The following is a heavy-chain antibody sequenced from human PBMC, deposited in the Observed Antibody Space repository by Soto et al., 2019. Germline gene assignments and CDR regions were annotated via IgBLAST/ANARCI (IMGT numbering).Heavy chain of an antibody. V-gene: IGHV3-30*18. D-gene: IGHD6-13*01. CDR3: AKDSSVIAAGSGGWFDP. J-gene: IGHJ5*02. CDR2: ISFDGGSQ. CDR1: GFDFNTYG. Sequence: QVQLVESGGGVVQPGRSLRLSCAASGFDFNTYGLHWVRQAPGKGLEWVAAISFDGGSQYYADSVKGRFTVSRDKSNSTLYRQMNSLGAEDTATYFCAKDSSVIAAGSGGWFDPWGPGTLVIVSS.